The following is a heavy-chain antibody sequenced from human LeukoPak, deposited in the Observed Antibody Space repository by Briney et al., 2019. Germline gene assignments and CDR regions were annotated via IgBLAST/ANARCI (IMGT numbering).Heavy chain of an antibody. D-gene: IGHD6-6*01. Sequence: SVKLSCKASGYTFTSYYMHWVRHAPGPGHERMGIINPSGGSTSYAQKFQGRVTMTRDTSTSTVYMELSSLRSEDTAVYYCARGGRSSSHFYYMDVWGKGTTVTVSS. J-gene: IGHJ6*03. CDR2: INPSGGST. V-gene: IGHV1-46*01. CDR3: ARGGRSSSHFYYMDV. CDR1: GYTFTSYY.